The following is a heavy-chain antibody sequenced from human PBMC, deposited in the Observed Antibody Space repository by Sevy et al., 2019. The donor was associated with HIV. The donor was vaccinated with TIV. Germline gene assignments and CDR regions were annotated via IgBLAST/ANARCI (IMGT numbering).Heavy chain of an antibody. CDR3: ARDHVKDGKGGDYYYHAMDV. CDR1: GFTLSDYY. CDR2: ISGSDDSGGDDTI. V-gene: IGHV3-11*01. Sequence: GGSLRLSCTASGFTLSDYYRSWIRQAPGKGLQWISYISGSDDSGGDDTIYYADSVKGRFTISRDNAKNSLYLQMSSLRADDTAVYYCARDHVKDGKGGDYYYHAMDVWGRGTTVTVSS. D-gene: IGHD3-16*01. J-gene: IGHJ6*02.